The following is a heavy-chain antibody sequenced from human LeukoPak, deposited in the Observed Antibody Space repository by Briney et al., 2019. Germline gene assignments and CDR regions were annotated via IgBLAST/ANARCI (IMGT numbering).Heavy chain of an antibody. CDR3: ARGGIGYYYDSSKFETYPQPGIDY. D-gene: IGHD3-22*01. CDR2: IYYSGST. J-gene: IGHJ4*02. Sequence: SETLSLTCTVSGGSISSSSYYWGWIRQPPGKGLEWIRSIYYSGSTYYNPSLKSRVTISVDTSKNQFSLKLSSVTAADTAVYYCARGGIGYYYDSSKFETYPQPGIDYWGQGTLVTVSS. CDR1: GGSISSSSYY. V-gene: IGHV4-39*07.